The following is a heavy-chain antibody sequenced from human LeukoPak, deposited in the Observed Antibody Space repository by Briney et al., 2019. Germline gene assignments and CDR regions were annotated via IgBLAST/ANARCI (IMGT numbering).Heavy chain of an antibody. CDR2: IKQDGSEK. J-gene: IGHJ6*02. V-gene: IGHV3-7*01. D-gene: IGHD3-10*01. CDR3: ARDEGDYGSGSYYGDGYYGMDV. CDR1: GFTFSSYW. Sequence: GESLRLSCAASGFTFSSYWMSWVRQAPGKGLEWVANIKQDGSEKYYVDSVKGRFTISRDNAKNSLYLQMNSLRAEDTAVYYCARDEGDYGSGSYYGDGYYGMDVWGQGTTVTVSS.